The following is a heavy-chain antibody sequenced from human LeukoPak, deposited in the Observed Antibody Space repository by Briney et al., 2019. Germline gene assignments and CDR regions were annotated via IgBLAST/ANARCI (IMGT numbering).Heavy chain of an antibody. Sequence: PSETLSLTCTVSGYSISSGYYWGWIRQPPGKGLEWIGSICHSGSTYYNPSLKSRVTISVDTSKNQFSLKLSSVTAAGTAVYYCARVYWFGELLSDYFDYWGQGTLVTVSS. J-gene: IGHJ4*02. CDR2: ICHSGST. CDR3: ARVYWFGELLSDYFDY. V-gene: IGHV4-38-2*02. D-gene: IGHD3-10*01. CDR1: GYSISSGYY.